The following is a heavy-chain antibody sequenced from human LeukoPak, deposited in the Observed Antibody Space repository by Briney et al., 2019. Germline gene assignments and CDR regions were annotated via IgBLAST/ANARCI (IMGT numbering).Heavy chain of an antibody. Sequence: SESLSLTCTVSGGSISSYYWSWMRQPPGKGLEWIGYIYYSGSTNYNPSLKSRVTISVDTSKNQFSLKLRSVTAADTAVYYCASNDFWSGYYAFEIWGQGTLVTVFS. CDR2: IYYSGST. CDR3: ASNDFWSGYYAFEI. CDR1: GGSISSYY. J-gene: IGHJ3*02. V-gene: IGHV4-59*08. D-gene: IGHD3-3*01.